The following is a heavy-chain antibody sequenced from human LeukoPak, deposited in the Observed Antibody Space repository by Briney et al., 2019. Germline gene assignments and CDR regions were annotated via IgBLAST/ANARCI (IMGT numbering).Heavy chain of an antibody. D-gene: IGHD2/OR15-2a*01. V-gene: IGHV1-2*06. Sequence: GASVKVSCKTSGYTFTGYFIHWVRQAPGQGLEWMGRINPNTGDADDAQNFRGRVTMTRDTSIGTAYMELSRLRFDDTAVYYCARESLVSGGGRWFDPWGQGTLVTVSS. CDR1: GYTFTGYF. CDR2: INPNTGDA. CDR3: ARESLVSGGGRWFDP. J-gene: IGHJ5*02.